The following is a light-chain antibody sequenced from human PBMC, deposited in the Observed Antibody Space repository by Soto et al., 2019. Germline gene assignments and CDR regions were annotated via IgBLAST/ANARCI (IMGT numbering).Light chain of an antibody. CDR2: EVS. Sequence: QSVLTQPPSASGSPGQSVTISCTGTSSDDGGYDYVSWYQQHPGKAPKLMIFEVSQRPSGVPDRFSGSKSGNTASLTVSGLQAEDEADYYCSSYAGNTKGVFGTGTKVTVL. CDR3: SSYAGNTKGV. CDR1: SSDDGGYDY. J-gene: IGLJ1*01. V-gene: IGLV2-8*01.